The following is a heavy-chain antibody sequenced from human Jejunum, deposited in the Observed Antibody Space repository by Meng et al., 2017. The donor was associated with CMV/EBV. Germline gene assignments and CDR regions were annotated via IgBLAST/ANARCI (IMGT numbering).Heavy chain of an antibody. Sequence: QLPLVQSGVEVKRPGASVRVSCRASGYTFTHHGISWIRQAPGQGLEWMGWISCYNGDTNYAQKLQGRVTMTTDTSTNTAYMDLRGLRSDDTAVYYCARDPSNTSGRYAYFDYWGQGTLVTVSS. J-gene: IGHJ4*02. CDR1: GYTFTHHG. V-gene: IGHV1-18*01. D-gene: IGHD6-19*01. CDR3: ARDPSNTSGRYAYFDY. CDR2: ISCYNGDT.